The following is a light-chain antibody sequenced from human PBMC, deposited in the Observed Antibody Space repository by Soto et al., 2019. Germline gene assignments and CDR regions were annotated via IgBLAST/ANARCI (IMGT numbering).Light chain of an antibody. CDR2: DVT. CDR1: SSDIGGYNF. J-gene: IGLJ2*01. CDR3: ASYAGVNNLL. Sequence: QSALTQPPSASGSPGQSVTISCTRTSSDIGGYNFVSWYQQHPGKAPKLMIYDVTKRPSGVPDRFSGSKSGNTASLTVSGLQAEDEADYYCASYAGVNNLLFGGGTKVTVL. V-gene: IGLV2-8*01.